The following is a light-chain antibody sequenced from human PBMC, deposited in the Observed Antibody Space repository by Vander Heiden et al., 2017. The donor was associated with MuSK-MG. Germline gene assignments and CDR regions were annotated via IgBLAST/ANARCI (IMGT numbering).Light chain of an antibody. CDR1: TSNIGTNT. J-gene: IGLJ2*01. CDR3: ATWDDSLNGVV. CDR2: INN. Sequence: SVLTQPPSASGTPGQTVTISWSGSTSNIGTNTVNWYLQHPGTAPKLLIYINNQRHSGVPDRFSGSKSGTSAALAISGLQSEEEADYYCATWDDSLNGVVFGGGTKLTVL. V-gene: IGLV1-44*01.